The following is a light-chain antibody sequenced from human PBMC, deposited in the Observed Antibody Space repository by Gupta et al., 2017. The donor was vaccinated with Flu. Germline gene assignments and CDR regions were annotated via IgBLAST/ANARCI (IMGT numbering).Light chain of an antibody. Sequence: QSALTQPASVSGSPGQSITISCTGPSSDVGGYNYVSWYQQHPGKAPKLMIYEVGDRPSGVSNRFSGSKSGNTASLTISGLQAEDEADYYCSSYTTSSTLVFGTGTKVTVL. CDR2: EVG. CDR3: SSYTTSSTLV. CDR1: SSDVGGYNY. J-gene: IGLJ1*01. V-gene: IGLV2-14*01.